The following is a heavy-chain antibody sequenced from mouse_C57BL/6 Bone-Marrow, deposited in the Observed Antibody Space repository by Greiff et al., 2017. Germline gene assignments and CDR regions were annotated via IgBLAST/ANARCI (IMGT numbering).Heavy chain of an antibody. Sequence: EVQLQQSVAELVRPGASVKLSCTASGFNIKNTYMHWVKQRPEQGLEWIGRIDPAHGNTKYAPKFQGKATITADTASNTSYLQLSSLTSEDTAIYYCAGVVGLRPWFAYWGQGTLVTVSA. CDR2: IDPAHGNT. J-gene: IGHJ3*01. D-gene: IGHD3-2*02. CDR3: AGVVGLRPWFAY. CDR1: GFNIKNTY. V-gene: IGHV14-3*01.